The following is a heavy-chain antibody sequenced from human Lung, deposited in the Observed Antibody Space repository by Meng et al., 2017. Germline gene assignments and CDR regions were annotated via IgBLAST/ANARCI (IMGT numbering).Heavy chain of an antibody. CDR1: GGSFSGYY. CDR2: INHSGST. CDR3: ARPKQANWYFDL. J-gene: IGHJ2*01. D-gene: IGHD1/OR15-1a*01. Sequence: QVQPAPRGAGRFKPSVSLSLTCAVYGGSFSGYYWSWIRQPPGKGLEWIGEINHSGSTNYNPSLKSRVTISVDTSKNQFSLKLSSVTAADTAVYYCARPKQANWYFDLWGRGTLVTVSS. V-gene: IGHV4-34*01.